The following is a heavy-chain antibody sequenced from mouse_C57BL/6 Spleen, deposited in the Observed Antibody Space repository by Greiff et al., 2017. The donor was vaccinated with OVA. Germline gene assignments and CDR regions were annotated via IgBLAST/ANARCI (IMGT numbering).Heavy chain of an antibody. CDR3: ARSKDYYGSSYGYYFDY. CDR2: IDPSDSET. D-gene: IGHD1-1*01. V-gene: IGHV1-52*01. J-gene: IGHJ2*01. CDR1: GYTFTSYW. Sequence: QVQLQQPGAELVRPGSSVKLSCKASGYTFTSYWMHWVKQRPIQGLEWIGNIDPSDSETHYNQKFKDKATLTVDKSSSTAYMQLSSLTSEDSAVYYCARSKDYYGSSYGYYFDYWGQGTTLTVSS.